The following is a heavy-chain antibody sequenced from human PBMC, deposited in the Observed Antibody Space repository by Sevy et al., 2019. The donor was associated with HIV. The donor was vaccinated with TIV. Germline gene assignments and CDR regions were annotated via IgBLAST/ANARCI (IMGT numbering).Heavy chain of an antibody. Sequence: SETLSLTCIVSGGSVTTTGYYWGWVRQPPGKGLEWIGNIYYGGNTFYKPSLKSRVSISVDTSNNRFSLKLNSVTAAETAVYYCATGRRSGSPFDSWGQGTLVTVSS. D-gene: IGHD6-19*01. CDR3: ATGRRSGSPFDS. V-gene: IGHV4-39*02. CDR2: IYYGGNT. J-gene: IGHJ4*02. CDR1: GGSVTTTGYY.